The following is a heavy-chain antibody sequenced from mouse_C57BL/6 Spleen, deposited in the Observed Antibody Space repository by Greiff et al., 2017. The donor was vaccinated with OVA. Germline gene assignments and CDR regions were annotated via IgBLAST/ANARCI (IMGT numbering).Heavy chain of an antibody. J-gene: IGHJ2*01. V-gene: IGHV1-20*01. Sequence: EVQLVESGPELVKPGDSVKISCKASGYSFTGYFMNWVMQSHGKSLEWIGRINPYNGDTFYNQKFKGKATLTVDKSSSTAHMELRSLTSEDSAVYYCAREGLLYYDYDSRYFDYWGQGTTLTVSS. D-gene: IGHD2-4*01. CDR2: INPYNGDT. CDR3: AREGLLYYDYDSRYFDY. CDR1: GYSFTGYF.